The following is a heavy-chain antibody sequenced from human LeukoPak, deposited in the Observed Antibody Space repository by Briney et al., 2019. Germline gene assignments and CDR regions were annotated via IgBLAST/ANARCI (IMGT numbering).Heavy chain of an antibody. J-gene: IGHJ4*02. V-gene: IGHV3-23*01. D-gene: IGHD4-23*01. Sequence: GGSLRLSCAASGFTFSSYAMSWVRQAPGKGLEWVSAISGSGGSTYYADSVKGRFTISRDNSKNTLYLQMNSLRVEDTAIYYCAKYAPPTTVVTRFFDSWGQGTLVTVSS. CDR3: AKYAPPTTVVTRFFDS. CDR2: ISGSGGST. CDR1: GFTFSSYA.